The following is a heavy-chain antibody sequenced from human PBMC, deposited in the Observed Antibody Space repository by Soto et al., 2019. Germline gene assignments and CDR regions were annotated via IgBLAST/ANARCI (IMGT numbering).Heavy chain of an antibody. CDR1: GGSISSSSYY. D-gene: IGHD3-10*01. CDR3: ARHFPGFGELFAY. V-gene: IGHV4-39*01. CDR2: IYYSWST. Sequence: QLQLQESGPGLVKPSETLSLTCTVSGGSISSSSYYWGWIRQPPGKGLEWIGSIYYSWSTYYNPSLKSRVTIYVDTSKNQFSLKLSSVTAADTAVYDCARHFPGFGELFAYGGQGTLVTVSS. J-gene: IGHJ4*02.